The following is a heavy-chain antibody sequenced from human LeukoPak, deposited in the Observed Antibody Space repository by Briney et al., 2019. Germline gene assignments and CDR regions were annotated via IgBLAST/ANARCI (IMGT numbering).Heavy chain of an antibody. D-gene: IGHD3-22*01. CDR2: IYYSGST. J-gene: IGHJ2*01. CDR1: GGSISSYY. CDR3: ARKDYYDSSGYYPPYWYFDL. V-gene: IGHV4-59*01. Sequence: PSETLSLTCTASGGSISSYYWSWIQQPPGKGLEWIGYIYYSGSTNYNPSLKSRVTISVDTSKNQFSLKLSSVTAADTAVYYCARKDYYDSSGYYPPYWYFDLWGRGTLVTVSS.